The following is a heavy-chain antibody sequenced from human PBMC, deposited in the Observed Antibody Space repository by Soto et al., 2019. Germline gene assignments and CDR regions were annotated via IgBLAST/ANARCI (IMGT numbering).Heavy chain of an antibody. Sequence: QVQLVESGGGVVQPGRSLRLSCAASGFTFSSYGMHWVRQAPGKGLEWVAVIWYDGSNKYYADSVKGRFTISRDNSKNTLYLQMNSLRAEDTAVYYCARDSGYDFNYFDYWGQGTLVTVSS. CDR3: ARDSGYDFNYFDY. CDR1: GFTFSSYG. J-gene: IGHJ4*02. D-gene: IGHD5-12*01. V-gene: IGHV3-33*01. CDR2: IWYDGSNK.